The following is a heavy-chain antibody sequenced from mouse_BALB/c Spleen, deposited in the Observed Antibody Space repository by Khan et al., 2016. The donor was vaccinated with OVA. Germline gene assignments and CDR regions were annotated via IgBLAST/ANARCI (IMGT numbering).Heavy chain of an antibody. CDR1: GYTFTSHT. D-gene: IGHD2-14*01. CDR2: INPRSDYT. CDR3: ARRTTEYALDY. V-gene: IGHV1-4*01. Sequence: QVQLQQSGAELVRPGASVKMSCKASGYTFTSHTMHWVKQRPGQGLEWIGYINPRSDYTQYNQKFNDKATLTAAISSSTAYMQLSSLTSDDSAVYYCARRTTEYALDYWGQGTSVTVSS. J-gene: IGHJ4*01.